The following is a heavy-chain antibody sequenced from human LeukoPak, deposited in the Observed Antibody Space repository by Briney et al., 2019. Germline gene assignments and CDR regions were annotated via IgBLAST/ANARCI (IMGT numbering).Heavy chain of an antibody. J-gene: IGHJ2*01. CDR1: DLTFSSYG. Sequence: GGSLILSCAASDLTFSSYGMRWVRPAPGKGLEWVSGINESGSRTYYADSGKGRFTISRDNSKNTLYLQLNSLRAEDTAVYYCAKDLSGPGWYFDLWGRGTLVTVSS. D-gene: IGHD1-26*01. V-gene: IGHV3-23*01. CDR2: INESGSRT. CDR3: AKDLSGPGWYFDL.